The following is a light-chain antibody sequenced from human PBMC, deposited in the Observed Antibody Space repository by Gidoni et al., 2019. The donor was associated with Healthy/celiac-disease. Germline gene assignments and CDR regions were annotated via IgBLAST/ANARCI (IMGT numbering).Light chain of an antibody. CDR1: NIGSKS. Sequence: IICGGNNIGSKSVHWYQQKPGQDPVLVVYDDSDRPSGIPERFSGSNSGNTATLTISRLEAGDEADYYCQVWDSSSDHWVFGGGTKLTVL. V-gene: IGLV3-21*02. CDR2: DDS. CDR3: QVWDSSSDHWV. J-gene: IGLJ3*02.